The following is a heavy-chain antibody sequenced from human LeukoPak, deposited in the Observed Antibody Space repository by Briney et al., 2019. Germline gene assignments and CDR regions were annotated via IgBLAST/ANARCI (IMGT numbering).Heavy chain of an antibody. CDR3: ARGLADYDFWSGYSVRGMDV. J-gene: IGHJ6*02. Sequence: SETLSLTCTVSSGSISSYYWSWIRQPPGKGLEWIGYIYYSGSTNYNPSLKSRVTISVDTSKNQFSLKLSSVTAADTAVYYCARGLADYDFWSGYSVRGMDVWGQGTTVTVSS. CDR1: SGSISSYY. CDR2: IYYSGST. D-gene: IGHD3-3*01. V-gene: IGHV4-59*01.